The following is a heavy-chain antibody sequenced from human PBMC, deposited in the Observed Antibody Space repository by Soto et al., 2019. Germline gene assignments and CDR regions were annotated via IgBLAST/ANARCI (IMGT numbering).Heavy chain of an antibody. V-gene: IGHV4-30-4*01. D-gene: IGHD2-21*02. J-gene: IGHJ4*02. CDR2: IYFNGNT. CDR3: ASLLVTASHFDY. CDR1: GGSISSGDYY. Sequence: SETLSLTCTVSGGSISSGDYYWSWIRQSPGKGLEWIGYIYFNGNTHYNPSLKSRSTISVDMSTNQFSLKLSSVTAADTAVYYCASLLVTASHFDYWGQGTLVTVSS.